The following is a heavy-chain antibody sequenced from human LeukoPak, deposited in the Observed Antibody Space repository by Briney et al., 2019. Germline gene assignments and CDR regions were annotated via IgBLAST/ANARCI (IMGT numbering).Heavy chain of an antibody. Sequence: SETLSLTCAVYVDSFSDHHWTWIRQPPGKGLEWIGEIHHSGSTNYRSSLKSRVSISVDRSKNQFSLKLTSVTAADTAVYYCARSPAPSWSNFDYWGQGTLVTVSS. D-gene: IGHD6-13*01. CDR3: ARSPAPSWSNFDY. V-gene: IGHV4-34*01. CDR1: VDSFSDHH. CDR2: IHHSGST. J-gene: IGHJ4*02.